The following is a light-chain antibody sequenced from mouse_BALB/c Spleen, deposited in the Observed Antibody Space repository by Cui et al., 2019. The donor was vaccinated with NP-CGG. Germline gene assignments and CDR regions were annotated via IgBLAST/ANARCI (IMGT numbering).Light chain of an antibody. Sequence: QAVVTQESALTTPPGETVTLTCRSSPGAVTTSNYANWVQEKPDHLFTGLIGGTNNRAPGVPALTITGAQTEDEAIYFCALWYSNHWVFGGGTKLTVL. V-gene: IGLV1*01. J-gene: IGLJ1*01. CDR2: GTN. CDR1: PGAVTTSNY. CDR3: ALWYSNHWV.